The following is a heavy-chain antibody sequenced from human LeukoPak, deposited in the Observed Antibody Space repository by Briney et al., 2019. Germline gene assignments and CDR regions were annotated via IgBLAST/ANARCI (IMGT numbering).Heavy chain of an antibody. CDR1: GFTFSSYW. CDR3: ATLPSSRGVIKRFDY. V-gene: IGHV3-7*03. CDR2: IKQDGSEK. J-gene: IGHJ4*02. D-gene: IGHD3-10*01. Sequence: GGSLRLSCAASGFTFSSYWMSWVRQAPEKGLEWVANIKQDGSEKYYVDSVKGRFTISRDNAKNSLYLQMNSLRAEDTAVYYCATLPSSRGVIKRFDYWGQGTLVTVSS.